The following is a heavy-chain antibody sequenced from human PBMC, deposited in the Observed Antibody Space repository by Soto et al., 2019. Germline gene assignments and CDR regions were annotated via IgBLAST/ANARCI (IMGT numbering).Heavy chain of an antibody. CDR3: ARDLAAGDL. CDR2: INPMGGST. D-gene: IGHD6-13*01. J-gene: IGHJ5*02. V-gene: IGHV1-46*01. Sequence: QEQLVQSGAEVKEPGASVKVSCKASGYTFINYYIHWVRQAPGQGLEWMAIINPMGGSTNYAQEFQGRVTLTSDTSTSTVYMELSSLRFEDPALFYCARDLAAGDLWGQGTLFTVSS. CDR1: GYTFINYY.